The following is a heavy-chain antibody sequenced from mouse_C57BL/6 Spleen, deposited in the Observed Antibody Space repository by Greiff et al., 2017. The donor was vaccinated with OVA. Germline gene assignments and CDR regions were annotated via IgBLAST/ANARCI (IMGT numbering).Heavy chain of an antibody. Sequence: EVQVVESEGGLVQPGSSMKLSCTASGFTFSDYYMAWVRQVPEKGLEWVANINYDGSSTYYLDSLKSRFIISRDNAKNILYLQMSSLKSEDTATYYCARQPYGSSYYFDYWGQGTTLTVSS. CDR2: INYDGSST. J-gene: IGHJ2*01. D-gene: IGHD1-1*01. CDR3: ARQPYGSSYYFDY. CDR1: GFTFSDYY. V-gene: IGHV5-16*01.